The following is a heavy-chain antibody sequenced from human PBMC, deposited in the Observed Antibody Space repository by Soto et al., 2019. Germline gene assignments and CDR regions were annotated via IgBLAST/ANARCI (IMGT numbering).Heavy chain of an antibody. CDR1: GGFIRNYY. J-gene: IGHJ6*02. CDR2: IYDSGST. V-gene: IGHV4-4*07. Sequence: SETLSLTCTVSGGFIRNYYWSWIRQPAGKGLEWIGRIYDSGSTNYNPSLKSRLTMSVDTSKNQLSLKLSSMTAADTAVYYCARWYSSSSIAAGHYYYGMDVWGQGITVTVSS. D-gene: IGHD6-13*01. CDR3: ARWYSSSSIAAGHYYYGMDV.